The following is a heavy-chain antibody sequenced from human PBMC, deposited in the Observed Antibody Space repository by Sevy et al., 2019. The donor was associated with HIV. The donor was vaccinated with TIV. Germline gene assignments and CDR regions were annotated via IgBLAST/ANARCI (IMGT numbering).Heavy chain of an antibody. CDR1: GFTFNNYW. Sequence: GGSLRLSCAASGFTFNNYWMSWVRQAPGKGLEWVANIRQDGSEKYYVESVKGRLTISRGNAKNSLFLQMNSLRAEDTAVYYCASSRTTSFGWDWGQGTLVTVSS. V-gene: IGHV3-7*01. J-gene: IGHJ4*02. CDR3: ASSRTTSFGWD. CDR2: IRQDGSEK. D-gene: IGHD1-26*01.